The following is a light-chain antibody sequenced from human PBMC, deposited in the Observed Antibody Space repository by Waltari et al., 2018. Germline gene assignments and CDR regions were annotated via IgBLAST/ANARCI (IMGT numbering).Light chain of an antibody. Sequence: SSELTQDPAVSVALGQTVRITCQGASLRTSYASWYQQKSGQAPILVLFGKNKRPSGFPDGFSGYNSETTTSLTITGAQAEDEADYYCSSRDSSASHVLFAGGTKLTVL. CDR3: SSRDSSASHVL. V-gene: IGLV3-19*01. CDR2: GKN. CDR1: SLRTSY. J-gene: IGLJ2*01.